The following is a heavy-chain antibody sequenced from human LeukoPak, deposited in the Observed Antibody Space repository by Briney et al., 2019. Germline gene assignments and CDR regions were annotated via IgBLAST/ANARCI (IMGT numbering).Heavy chain of an antibody. CDR3: AKSLAVAGYSQSYGVDV. J-gene: IGHJ6*02. V-gene: IGHV1-2*02. Sequence: ASVKVSCKASGYTFTGYYIHWVRQAPGQGLEWMGWINPNSGGTDYAQKFQGRVTMTRDTSISTAYMELSRLRSDDTAVHHCAKSLAVAGYSQSYGVDVWGQGTTVTVSS. CDR1: GYTFTGYY. D-gene: IGHD6-19*01. CDR2: INPNSGGT.